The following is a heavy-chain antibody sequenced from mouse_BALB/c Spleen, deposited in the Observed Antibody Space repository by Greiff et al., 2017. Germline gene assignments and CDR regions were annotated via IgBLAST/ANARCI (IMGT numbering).Heavy chain of an antibody. CDR2: ISSGGST. D-gene: IGHD2-3*01. Sequence: EVQGVESGGGLVKPGWSLKLSCAASGFTFSSYAMSWVRQTPEKRLEWVASISSGGSTYYPDSVKGRFTISRDNARNILYLQMSSLRSEDTAMYYCARGHDGYSYYAMDYWGQGTSVTVSS. CDR3: ARGHDGYSYYAMDY. V-gene: IGHV5-6-5*01. J-gene: IGHJ4*01. CDR1: GFTFSSYA.